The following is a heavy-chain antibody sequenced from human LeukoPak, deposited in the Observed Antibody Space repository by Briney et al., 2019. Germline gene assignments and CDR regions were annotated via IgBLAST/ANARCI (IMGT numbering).Heavy chain of an antibody. CDR1: GGSISSGDYY. D-gene: IGHD3-22*01. J-gene: IGHJ3*02. Sequence: SETLSLTCTVSGGSISSGDYYWSWIRQPPGKGLEWIGYIYYSGSTYYNPSLKSRVTISVDTSKNQFPLKLSSVTAADTAVYYCARAYYYDSSGYVFRIWGQGTMVTVSS. V-gene: IGHV4-30-4*01. CDR2: IYYSGST. CDR3: ARAYYYDSSGYVFRI.